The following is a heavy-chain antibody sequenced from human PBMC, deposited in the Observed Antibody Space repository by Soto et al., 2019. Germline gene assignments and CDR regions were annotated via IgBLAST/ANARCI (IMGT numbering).Heavy chain of an antibody. D-gene: IGHD2-15*01. CDR3: AKEMFPRTVLDSSSPWGDF. Sequence: GGSLRLSCTASGFTFSEYGIHWVRQAPGKGLEWVEVISYGGSHKYYAGSVKGRFTISRADSKNTVYLQMNSLKTDDTAVYYCAKEMFPRTVLDSSSPWGDFWGRGSLVTVSS. J-gene: IGHJ4*02. CDR1: GFTFSEYG. CDR2: ISYGGSHK. V-gene: IGHV3-30*18.